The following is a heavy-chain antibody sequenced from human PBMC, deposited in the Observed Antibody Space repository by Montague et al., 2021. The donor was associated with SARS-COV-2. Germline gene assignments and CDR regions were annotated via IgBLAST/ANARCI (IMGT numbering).Heavy chain of an antibody. CDR3: VKGPLCSNTPCYVRGAFDK. V-gene: IGHV3-23*01. CDR2: ICASGGTA. Sequence: SLRLSCAPSGFSFSTYAMSWVRQPPGKGLEWVAGICASGGTAFYADSVKGRFIISRDNSDSTLYLKMNRLRAEDTALYYCVKGPLCSNTPCYVRGAFDKWGQGTMVTVSS. J-gene: IGHJ3*02. D-gene: IGHD2-2*01. CDR1: GFSFSTYA.